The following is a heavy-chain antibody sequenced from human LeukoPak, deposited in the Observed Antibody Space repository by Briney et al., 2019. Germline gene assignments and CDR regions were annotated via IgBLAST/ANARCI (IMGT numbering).Heavy chain of an antibody. V-gene: IGHV4-59*12. CDR3: ARVDVDTAMVADY. CDR1: GGSISSYY. J-gene: IGHJ4*02. CDR2: IYYSGST. D-gene: IGHD5-18*01. Sequence: SETLSLTCTVSGGSISSYYWSWIRQPPGKGLEWIGYIYYSGSTYYNPSLKSRVTISVDTSKNQFSLKLSSVTAADTAVYYCARVDVDTAMVADYWGQGTLVTVSS.